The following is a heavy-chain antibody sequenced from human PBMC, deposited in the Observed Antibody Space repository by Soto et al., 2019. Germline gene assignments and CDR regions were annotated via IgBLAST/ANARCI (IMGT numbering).Heavy chain of an antibody. Sequence: SETLSLTCAFSGGSISSYYWSWIRQPPGKGLEWIGYIYGSGNTNYNPSLSSRVIISIDTSQNQLSLKLTSVTAADTAVYYCARPHGGPYAFDIWGRGTMVTVSS. V-gene: IGHV4-59*01. CDR3: ARPHGGPYAFDI. J-gene: IGHJ3*02. D-gene: IGHD3-10*01. CDR2: IYGSGNT. CDR1: GGSISSYY.